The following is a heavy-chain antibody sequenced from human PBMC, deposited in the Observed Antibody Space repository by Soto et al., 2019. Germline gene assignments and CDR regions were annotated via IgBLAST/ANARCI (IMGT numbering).Heavy chain of an antibody. D-gene: IGHD3-3*01. CDR2: IYYSGST. Sequence: QVQLQESGPGLVKPSETLSLTCSVSGGSIGSYSWSWIRQPPGKGLEWIGYIYYSGSTNYNPSLKSRVTISVDTSKNQFSLKLSSVTAADTAVYYCARGGWRQIDYWGQGTLVTVSS. CDR1: GGSIGSYS. J-gene: IGHJ4*02. CDR3: ARGGWRQIDY. V-gene: IGHV4-59*08.